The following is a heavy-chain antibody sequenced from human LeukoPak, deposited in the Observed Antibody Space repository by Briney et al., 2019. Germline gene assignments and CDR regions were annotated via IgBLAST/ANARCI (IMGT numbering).Heavy chain of an antibody. CDR3: ARMRGYSNFDY. CDR1: GFTFSSYS. Sequence: GGSLRLSCAASGFTFSSYSMNWVRQAPGKGLEWVSSISSGSTYIYYGDSLKGRFTISRDNAKNSLYLRMNSLRAEDTAVYYCARMRGYSNFDYRGQGTLVTVSS. D-gene: IGHD3-3*01. V-gene: IGHV3-21*01. J-gene: IGHJ4*02. CDR2: ISSGSTYI.